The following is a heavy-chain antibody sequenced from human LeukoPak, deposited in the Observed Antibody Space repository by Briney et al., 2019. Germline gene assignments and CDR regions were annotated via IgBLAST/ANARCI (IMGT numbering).Heavy chain of an antibody. CDR2: ISAYNGNT. V-gene: IGHV1-18*01. Sequence: ASVKVSCKASGYTFTSYGISWVRQAPGQGLEWMGWISAYNGNTNYAQKLQGRVTMTTDTSTSTAYMELRSLRSDDTAVYYCAREVYGCSGGSCYEGENWFDPWGQGTLDTVSS. CDR3: AREVYGCSGGSCYEGENWFDP. CDR1: GYTFTSYG. J-gene: IGHJ5*02. D-gene: IGHD2-15*01.